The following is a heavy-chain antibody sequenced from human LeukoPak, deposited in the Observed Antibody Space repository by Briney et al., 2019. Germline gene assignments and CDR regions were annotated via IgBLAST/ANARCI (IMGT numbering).Heavy chain of an antibody. D-gene: IGHD2-21*02. CDR2: IRQDGTEI. V-gene: IGHV3-7*01. CDR1: GFTFSSHW. CDR3: ARDVTVAGDY. Sequence: PGGSLRLSCAASGFTFSSHWMIWVRQAPGKGLEWVANIRQDGTEIYYVDSVKGRFTISRDNAKNSLYLQMNSLRADDTAVYYCARDVTVAGDYWGQGTLVTVSS. J-gene: IGHJ4*02.